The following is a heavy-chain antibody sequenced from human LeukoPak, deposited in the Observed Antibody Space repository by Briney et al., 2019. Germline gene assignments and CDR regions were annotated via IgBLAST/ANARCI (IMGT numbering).Heavy chain of an antibody. V-gene: IGHV3-48*01. CDR2: VSSSSSTI. CDR1: GFTFSSYS. CDR3: AKGPPPYYGSGSGRNYYYMDV. D-gene: IGHD3-10*01. J-gene: IGHJ6*03. Sequence: GGSLRLSCAASGFTFSSYSMNWVRQAPGKGLEWVSYVSSSSSTIYYADSVKGRFTISRDNSKNTLYLQMDSLRAEDTAVYYCAKGPPPYYGSGSGRNYYYMDVWGKGTTVTVSS.